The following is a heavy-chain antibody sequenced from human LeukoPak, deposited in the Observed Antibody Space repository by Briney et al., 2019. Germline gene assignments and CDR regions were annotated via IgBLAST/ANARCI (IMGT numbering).Heavy chain of an antibody. D-gene: IGHD2-15*01. V-gene: IGHV4-59*08. CDR1: GGSISSYY. CDR3: ARRADCSGGSCHLPSFDY. CDR2: IYYSGST. Sequence: PSETLSLTCTVSGGSISSYYWSWIRQPPGKGLEWIGYIYYSGSTNYNPSLKSRVTISVDTSKNQFSLKLSSVTAADTAVYYCARRADCSGGSCHLPSFDYWGQGTLVTVPS. J-gene: IGHJ4*02.